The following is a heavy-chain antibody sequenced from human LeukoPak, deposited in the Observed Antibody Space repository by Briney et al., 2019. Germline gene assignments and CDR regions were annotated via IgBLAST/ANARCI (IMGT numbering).Heavy chain of an antibody. CDR3: ARDPNHGALDY. J-gene: IGHJ4*02. V-gene: IGHV3-7*01. Sequence: GGSLRLSCAASGFTFSSYSMNWVRQAPGKGLEWVALMNPDGSATSFVDSVEGRFSISRDNAKNSLYLQMNSLRADDTGVYYCARDPNHGALDYWGQGTLVTVSS. CDR2: MNPDGSAT. CDR1: GFTFSSYS. D-gene: IGHD1-14*01.